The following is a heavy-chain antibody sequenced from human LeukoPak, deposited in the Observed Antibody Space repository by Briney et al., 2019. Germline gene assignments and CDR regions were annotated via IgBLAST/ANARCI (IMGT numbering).Heavy chain of an antibody. CDR3: VRGPYGSSISNWFDP. CDR2: IYYNGDT. J-gene: IGHJ5*02. D-gene: IGHD3-10*01. Sequence: SETLSLTCSVSGDSITGYSWSWIRQTPGKGLEWIGYIYYNGDTHYNPSLNSRLSMSVDTPKTQFSLNLRSVTAADTAVYYCVRGPYGSSISNWFDPWGQGLLVTVSS. V-gene: IGHV4-59*01. CDR1: GDSITGYS.